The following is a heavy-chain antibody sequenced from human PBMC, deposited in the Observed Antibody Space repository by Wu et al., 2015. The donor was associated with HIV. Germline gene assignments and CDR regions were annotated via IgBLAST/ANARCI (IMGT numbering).Heavy chain of an antibody. J-gene: IGHJ5*02. CDR2: ISANNGDT. CDR3: AREGVDAFHP. CDR1: GYSFTHYG. D-gene: IGHD5-12*01. Sequence: QNHLVQSGPELKKPGASVKVSCKASGYSFTHYGIAWVRQAPGQGLEWMGWISANNGDTSYAQKFQGRVTVTTDTSTTTSYMELRSLKSDDTAIYYCAREGVDAFHPWGQGTLVTVSS. V-gene: IGHV1-18*01.